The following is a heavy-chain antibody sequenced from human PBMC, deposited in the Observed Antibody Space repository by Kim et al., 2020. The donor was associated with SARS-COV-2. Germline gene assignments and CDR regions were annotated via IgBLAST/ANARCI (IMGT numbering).Heavy chain of an antibody. D-gene: IGHD3-16*01. J-gene: IGHJ4*02. Sequence: ADSETGRFTISRDNATNTLYLEMNSLGAEDTAVYYCASLPCGYVWDKFDYWGQGTLVTVSS. V-gene: IGHV3-74*01. CDR3: ASLPCGYVWDKFDY.